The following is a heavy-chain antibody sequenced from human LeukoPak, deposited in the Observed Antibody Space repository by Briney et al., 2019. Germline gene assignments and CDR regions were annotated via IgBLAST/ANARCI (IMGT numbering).Heavy chain of an antibody. V-gene: IGHV4-38-2*02. D-gene: IGHD3-9*01. Sequence: SETLSLTCTVSGYSISSGYYWGWIRQPPGKGLEWIGSIYHSGSTYYNPSLKSRVTISVDTSKNQFSLKLSSVTAADTAVYYCARDYYDIWVGYYYYYMDVWGKGTTVTISS. CDR2: IYHSGST. CDR1: GYSISSGYY. CDR3: ARDYYDIWVGYYYYYMDV. J-gene: IGHJ6*03.